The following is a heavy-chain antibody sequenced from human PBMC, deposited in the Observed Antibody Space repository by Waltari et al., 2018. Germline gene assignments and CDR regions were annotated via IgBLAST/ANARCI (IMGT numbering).Heavy chain of an antibody. V-gene: IGHV1-24*01. CDR3: ATGNYYDSSGYYQLDY. D-gene: IGHD3-22*01. J-gene: IGHJ4*02. CDR1: GYTLTELS. CDR2: LDPEDGET. Sequence: QVQLVQSGAEVKKPGASVKVSCKVSGYTLTELSMHWVRQAPGKGLEWMGGLDPEDGETSDAQKFQGRVTMTEDTSTDTAYMELSSLRSEDMAVYYCATGNYYDSSGYYQLDYWGQGTLVTVSS.